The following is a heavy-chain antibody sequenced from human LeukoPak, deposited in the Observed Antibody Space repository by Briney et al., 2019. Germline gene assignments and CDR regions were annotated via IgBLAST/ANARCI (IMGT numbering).Heavy chain of an antibody. D-gene: IGHD5-24*01. V-gene: IGHV4-59*11. CDR1: GGSFSRHY. J-gene: IGHJ4*02. CDR3: ARGERGSDY. Sequence: SETLSLTCTVSGGSFSRHYWTWLRQPPGKGLEWIGEIYHSGSINYNPSLKSRVTISVDKSKNQFSPKLSSVTAADTAVYYCARGERGSDYWGQGTLITVSS. CDR2: IYHSGSI.